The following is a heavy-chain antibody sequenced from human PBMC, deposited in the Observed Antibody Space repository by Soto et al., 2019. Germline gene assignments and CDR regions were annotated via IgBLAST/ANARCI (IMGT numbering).Heavy chain of an antibody. V-gene: IGHV3-33*01. J-gene: IGHJ3*02. CDR2: IWYDGSNK. CDR3: AREGELTAFEI. CDR1: GFIFSSYG. Sequence: QVQLVESGGGVVQPGRSLRVSCEASGFIFSSYGMHWVRQAPGKGLEWVAVIWYDGSNKYYADSVKGRFTISRDNSKNTLYLQMNSLRVEDTAVYYCAREGELTAFEIWGQGTLVTVSS.